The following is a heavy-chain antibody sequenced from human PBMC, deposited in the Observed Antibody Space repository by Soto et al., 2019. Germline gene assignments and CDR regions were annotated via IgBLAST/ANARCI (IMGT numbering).Heavy chain of an antibody. CDR3: ARRSGSSWYCSPDKHNWFAP. Sequence: GEALKISCKGSGYSFTSYWIGWVRQMPGKGLEWMGIIYPGDSDTRYSPSFQGQVTISADKSISTAYLQWSSLKASDTAMYYCARRSGSSWYCSPDKHNWFAPPGQRTLVPVSS. V-gene: IGHV5-51*01. J-gene: IGHJ5*02. D-gene: IGHD6-13*01. CDR2: IYPGDSDT. CDR1: GYSFTSYW.